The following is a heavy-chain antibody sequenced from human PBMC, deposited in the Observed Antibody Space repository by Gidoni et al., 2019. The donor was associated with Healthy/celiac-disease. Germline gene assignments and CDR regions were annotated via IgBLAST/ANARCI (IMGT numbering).Heavy chain of an antibody. CDR3: ARDYLKYYYDSSGSFSHYYYGMDV. V-gene: IGHV4-61*01. Sequence: QVQLQESGPGLVKPSETLSLTCTVSGGSVSSGSYYWSWIRQPPGKGLEWIGYISYSGSTNYNPSLKSRVTISVDTSKNQFSLKLSSVTAADTAVYYCARDYLKYYYDSSGSFSHYYYGMDVWGQGTTVTVSS. CDR1: GGSVSSGSYY. D-gene: IGHD3-22*01. J-gene: IGHJ6*02. CDR2: ISYSGST.